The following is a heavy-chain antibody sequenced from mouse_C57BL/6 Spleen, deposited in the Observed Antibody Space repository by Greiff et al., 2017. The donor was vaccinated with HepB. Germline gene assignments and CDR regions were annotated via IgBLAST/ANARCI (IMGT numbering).Heavy chain of an antibody. CDR1: GYTFTSYW. CDR2: IDPSDSET. J-gene: IGHJ4*01. V-gene: IGHV1-52*01. D-gene: IGHD2-1*01. CDR3: ARDYGNYYAMDY. Sequence: VQLQQPGAELVRPGSSVKLSCKASGYTFTSYWMHWVKQRPIQGLEWIGNIDPSDSETPYNQKFKDKATLTVDKSSSTAYMKLSSLTSEDSAVYYCARDYGNYYAMDYWGQGTSVTVSS.